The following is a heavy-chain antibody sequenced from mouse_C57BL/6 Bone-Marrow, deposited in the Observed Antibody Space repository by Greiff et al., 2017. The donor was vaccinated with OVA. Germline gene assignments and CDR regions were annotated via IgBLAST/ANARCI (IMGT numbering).Heavy chain of an antibody. D-gene: IGHD1-1*01. CDR1: GYAFTNYL. Sequence: VHLVESGAELVRPGTSVKVSCKASGYAFTNYLIEWVKQRPGQGLEWIGVINPGSGGTNYNEKFKGKATLTADKSSSTAYMQLSSLTSEDSAVYFCGGSSLDYWGQGTTLTVSS. CDR3: GGSSLDY. V-gene: IGHV1-54*01. J-gene: IGHJ2*01. CDR2: INPGSGGT.